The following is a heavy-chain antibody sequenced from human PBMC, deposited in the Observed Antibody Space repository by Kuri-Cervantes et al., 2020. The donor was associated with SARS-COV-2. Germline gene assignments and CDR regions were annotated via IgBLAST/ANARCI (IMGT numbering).Heavy chain of an antibody. CDR1: GFTFSSYA. V-gene: IGHV3-30*02. CDR3: AKDQVPAAIGDAFDI. J-gene: IGHJ3*02. D-gene: IGHD2-2*02. Sequence: GESLKISCAASGFTFSSYAMHWVRQAPGKGLEWVAFIRYDGSNKYYADSVKGRFTISRDNSKNTLYLQMNSLRAEDTAVYYCAKDQVPAAIGDAFDIWGQGTMVTVSS. CDR2: IRYDGSNK.